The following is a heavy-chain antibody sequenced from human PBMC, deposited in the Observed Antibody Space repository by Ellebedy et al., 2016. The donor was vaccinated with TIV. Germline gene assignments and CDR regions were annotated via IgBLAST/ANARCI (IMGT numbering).Heavy chain of an antibody. D-gene: IGHD3-22*01. J-gene: IGHJ5*02. CDR3: ARHPTPEMGPMIVDWFDP. CDR2: IYYSGST. V-gene: IGHV4-39*01. CDR1: GGSISSSSYY. Sequence: MPSETLSLTCTVSGGSISSSSYYWGWIRQPPGKGLEWIGSIYYSGSTYYNPSLKSRVTISVDTSKNQFSLKLSSVTAADTAVYYCARHPTPEMGPMIVDWFDPWGQGTLVTVSS.